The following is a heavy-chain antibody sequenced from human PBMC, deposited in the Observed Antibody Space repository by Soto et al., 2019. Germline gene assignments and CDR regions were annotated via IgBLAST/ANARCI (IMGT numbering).Heavy chain of an antibody. V-gene: IGHV1-3*01. Sequence: QVQLVQSGAEVKKPGASVKVSCKASGYTFTSYAMHWVRQAPGQRLEWMGWINAGNGNTKYSQKFQGRVSITRDTSASTAYMELSSLRAEDTAVYYCARDNSMVRVFDDWGQGTLVTVSS. CDR1: GYTFTSYA. D-gene: IGHD3-10*01. CDR2: INAGNGNT. J-gene: IGHJ4*02. CDR3: ARDNSMVRVFDD.